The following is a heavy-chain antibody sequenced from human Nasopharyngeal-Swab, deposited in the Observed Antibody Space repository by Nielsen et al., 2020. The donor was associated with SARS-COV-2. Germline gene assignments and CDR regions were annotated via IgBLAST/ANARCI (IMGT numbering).Heavy chain of an antibody. V-gene: IGHV4-59*08. J-gene: IGHJ6*02. CDR1: GGSISSYY. D-gene: IGHD2-15*01. Sequence: SETLSLTCTVSGGSISSYYWSWIRQPPGKGLEWIGYIYYSGSTNYNPSRKSRVTISVDTSKNQFSLKLSSVTAADTAAYYCARQEGENCSGGSCYYYYGMDVWSQGTTVTVSS. CDR3: ARQEGENCSGGSCYYYYGMDV. CDR2: IYYSGST.